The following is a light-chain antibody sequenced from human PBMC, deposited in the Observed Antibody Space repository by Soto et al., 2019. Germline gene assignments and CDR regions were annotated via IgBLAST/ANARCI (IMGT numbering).Light chain of an antibody. V-gene: IGKV1-27*01. J-gene: IGKJ4*01. CDR2: AAS. Sequence: DIQMTQSPSSLSASVGDRVTITCRASQGISNYLAWYQQIPGKVPKLLISAASTLPSGVPSRFSGSGSGTDFTLTISSLQPEYVATYYCQKYTNVPAFGGGTKVEIK. CDR3: QKYTNVPA. CDR1: QGISNY.